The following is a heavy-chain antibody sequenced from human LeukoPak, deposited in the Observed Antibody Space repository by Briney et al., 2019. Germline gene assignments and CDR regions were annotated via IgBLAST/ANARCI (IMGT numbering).Heavy chain of an antibody. CDR1: GFTFSSYA. V-gene: IGHV3-23*01. D-gene: IGHD2-2*01. CDR2: ISGSGGST. J-gene: IGHJ6*02. Sequence: GGSLRLSCAASGFTFSSYAMSWVRQAPGKGLEWVAAISGSGGSTYYADSVKGRFTISRDNAKNSLYLQMNSLRAEDTAVYYCARYCSSTSCYSPYYYGMDVWGQGTTVTVSS. CDR3: ARYCSSTSCYSPYYYGMDV.